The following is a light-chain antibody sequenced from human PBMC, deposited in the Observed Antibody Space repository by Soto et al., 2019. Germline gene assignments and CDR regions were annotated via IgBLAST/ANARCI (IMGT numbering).Light chain of an antibody. CDR1: QSLVYSDGNTY. V-gene: IGKV2-30*01. CDR2: KVS. Sequence: DVVMTQSPLSLPVTLGQPASISCRSSQSLVYSDGNTYLNWFQQRPGQPPRRLSYKVSNRDSGVTVRFSGSGSGTYFTLKISRVAAEDVEVYYCVQVTLGPPGYTFGQGTKLEIK. CDR3: VQVTLGPPGYT. J-gene: IGKJ2*01.